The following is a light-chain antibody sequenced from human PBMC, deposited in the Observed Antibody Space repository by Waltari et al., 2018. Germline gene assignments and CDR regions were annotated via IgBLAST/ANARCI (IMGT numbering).Light chain of an antibody. CDR1: QTINTW. Sequence: DIQLTQSPSTLSASVGDRVTITCRASQTINTWLAWYQQKPGKAPKLLSYEASSLEGGVPSRVSGSGSGTEFTRTINSLQPDDCATYYCQQYKSYSEVTFGGGTKVEIK. CDR2: EAS. J-gene: IGKJ4*01. V-gene: IGKV1-5*03. CDR3: QQYKSYSEVT.